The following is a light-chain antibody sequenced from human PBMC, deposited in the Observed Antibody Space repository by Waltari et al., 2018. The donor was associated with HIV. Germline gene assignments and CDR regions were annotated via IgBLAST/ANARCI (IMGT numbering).Light chain of an antibody. V-gene: IGKV4-1*01. CDR2: WAS. CDR3: QQYYTTLWT. CDR1: QSLLHMSNRRHF. Sequence: DIVMTQSPASVAVALGEKAHLTCKSCQSLLHMSNRRHFLSWYQQKPGQRPKLLISWASSRESGVPDRFTGGGSGTDFNLTITSVQAEDVGFYFCQQYYTTLWTFGQGTKVEV. J-gene: IGKJ1*01.